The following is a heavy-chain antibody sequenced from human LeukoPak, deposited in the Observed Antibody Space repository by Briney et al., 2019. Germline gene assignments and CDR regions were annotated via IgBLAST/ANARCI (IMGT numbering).Heavy chain of an antibody. D-gene: IGHD2-2*02. Sequence: SQTLSLTCAISGDSVSSNSAAWNWIRQSPSRGLEWLGRTYYRSKWYNDYAVSVKSRITINPDTSKNQFSLQLNSVTPEDTAVYYCARGLHCSSTSCYTVSVSYYYMDVWGKGTTVTVSS. J-gene: IGHJ6*03. V-gene: IGHV6-1*01. CDR2: TYYRSKWYN. CDR3: ARGLHCSSTSCYTVSVSYYYMDV. CDR1: GDSVSSNSAA.